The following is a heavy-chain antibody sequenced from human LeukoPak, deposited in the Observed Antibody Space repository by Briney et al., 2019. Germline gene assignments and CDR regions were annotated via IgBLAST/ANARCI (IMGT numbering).Heavy chain of an antibody. CDR3: ARGRIVGARAGDAFDI. CDR1: GYTFTGYY. D-gene: IGHD1-26*01. J-gene: IGHJ3*02. Sequence: ASVKVSCKASGYTFTGYYMHWVRQAPGQGLEWMGWINPNSGGTNYAQKFQGRVTMTRDTSISTAYMELSRLRSDDTAVYYCARGRIVGARAGDAFDIWGQGTMVTVSS. CDR2: INPNSGGT. V-gene: IGHV1-2*02.